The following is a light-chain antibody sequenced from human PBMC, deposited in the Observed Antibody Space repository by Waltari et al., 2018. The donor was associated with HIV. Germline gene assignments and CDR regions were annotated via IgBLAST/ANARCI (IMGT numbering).Light chain of an antibody. Sequence: QSALTQPASVSGSPGQSITISCTGTSRDVGGYNYVSWYQQHPGKAPKLMIYDVSNRPSGVSNRFSGSKSGNTASLTISGLQAEVEADYYCSSYTGSSAPVFGGGTKLTVL. CDR1: SRDVGGYNY. CDR2: DVS. CDR3: SSYTGSSAPV. V-gene: IGLV2-14*03. J-gene: IGLJ2*01.